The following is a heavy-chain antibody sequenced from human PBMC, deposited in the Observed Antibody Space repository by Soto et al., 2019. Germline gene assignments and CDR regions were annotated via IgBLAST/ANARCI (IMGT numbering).Heavy chain of an antibody. CDR3: ARDSTLGTYFDY. J-gene: IGHJ4*02. Sequence: SETLSLTCTVSGGSISSYYWSWIRQPPGKGLEWIGYIYYSGNTNYNPSLKSRVTISVDTSKNQFSLKLSSVTASDTAVYYCARDSTLGTYFDYWGQGTLVTVSS. D-gene: IGHD1-1*01. CDR1: GGSISSYY. CDR2: IYYSGNT. V-gene: IGHV4-59*01.